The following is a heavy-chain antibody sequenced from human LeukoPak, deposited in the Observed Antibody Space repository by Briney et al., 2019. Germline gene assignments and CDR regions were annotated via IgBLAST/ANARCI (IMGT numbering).Heavy chain of an antibody. CDR2: IYTSGST. Sequence: SETLSLTCTVSGGSISSYYWSWIRQPAGKGLERIGRIYTSGSTNYNPSLKSRVTMSVDTSKNQFSLKLSSVTAADTAVYYCARENYDSSGYRLYYYYGMDVWGQGTTVTISS. CDR3: ARENYDSSGYRLYYYYGMDV. V-gene: IGHV4-4*07. CDR1: GGSISSYY. J-gene: IGHJ6*02. D-gene: IGHD3-22*01.